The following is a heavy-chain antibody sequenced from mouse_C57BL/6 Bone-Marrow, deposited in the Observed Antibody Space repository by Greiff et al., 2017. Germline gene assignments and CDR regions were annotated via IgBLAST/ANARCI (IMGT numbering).Heavy chain of an antibody. D-gene: IGHD1-1*01. V-gene: IGHV1-69*01. CDR3: ARDRDYGSWFAY. J-gene: IGHJ3*01. CDR1: GYTFTSYW. CDR2: IDPSDSYT. Sequence: VKLQQPGAELVMPGASVKLSCKASGYTFTSYWMHWVKQRPGQGLEWIGEIDPSDSYTNYNQKFKGKSTLTVDKSSSTAYMQRSSLTSEDSAVYYCARDRDYGSWFAYWGQGTLVTVSA.